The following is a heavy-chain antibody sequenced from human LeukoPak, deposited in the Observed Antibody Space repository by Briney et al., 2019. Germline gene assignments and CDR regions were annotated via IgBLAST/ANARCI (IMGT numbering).Heavy chain of an antibody. D-gene: IGHD6-13*01. CDR2: IFYSGST. CDR3: ARRGITYSSSFFAY. V-gene: IGHV4-39*01. J-gene: IGHJ4*02. CDR1: GDSIGSSNNY. Sequence: SSGTLSLTCTVSGDSIGSSNNYWAWVRQPPGKGLEWLGSIFYSGSTYYNPSLKSRVTISVDTSKNQFSLNLYSVTAADTATYYCARRGITYSSSFFAYWGQGTLVTVSS.